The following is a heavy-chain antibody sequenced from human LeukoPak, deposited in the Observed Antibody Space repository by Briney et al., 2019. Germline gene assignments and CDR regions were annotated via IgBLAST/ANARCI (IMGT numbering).Heavy chain of an antibody. V-gene: IGHV1-18*01. J-gene: IGHJ6*03. D-gene: IGHD6-19*01. Sequence: ASVKVSCKASGYTFTSYGISWVRQAPGQGLEWMGWISAYNGNTNYAQKLQGRVTMTTDTSTSTAYMELRSLRSDDTAVYYCARIPRAVAAYYYYYYMDVWGQGTLVTVSS. CDR3: ARIPRAVAAYYYYYYMDV. CDR2: ISAYNGNT. CDR1: GYTFTSYG.